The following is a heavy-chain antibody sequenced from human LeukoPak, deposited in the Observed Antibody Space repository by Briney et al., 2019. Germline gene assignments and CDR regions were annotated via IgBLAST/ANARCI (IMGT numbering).Heavy chain of an antibody. V-gene: IGHV3-21*01. CDR3: ARDREWFGELLEDY. CDR2: ISSSSSYI. CDR1: GFTFSSYR. Sequence: PGGPLRLSCAASGFTFSSYRMNCVRQAPGKAVEGVSSISSSSSYIYYADSVKGRFTISRDNAKNSLYLQMNSLRAEDTAVYYCARDREWFGELLEDYWGQGTLVTVSS. D-gene: IGHD3-10*01. J-gene: IGHJ4*02.